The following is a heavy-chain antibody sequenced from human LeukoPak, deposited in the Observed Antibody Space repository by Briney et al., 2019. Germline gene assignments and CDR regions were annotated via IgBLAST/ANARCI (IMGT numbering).Heavy chain of an antibody. CDR3: ARGRTMIVVGDAFDI. CDR2: IWYDGSIK. J-gene: IGHJ3*02. CDR1: GFTFSSYG. D-gene: IGHD3-22*01. Sequence: GGSLRLSCAASGFTFSSYGMLWVRHIPGKGLEWVAVIWYDGSIKYYSDPVKGRFTISRDNSKNTLYLQMNSLRAEDTAVYYCARGRTMIVVGDAFDIWGQGTMVTVSS. V-gene: IGHV3-33*01.